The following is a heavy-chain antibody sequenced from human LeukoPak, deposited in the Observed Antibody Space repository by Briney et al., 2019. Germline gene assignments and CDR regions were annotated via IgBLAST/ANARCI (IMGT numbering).Heavy chain of an antibody. CDR3: AKGYVVFEY. V-gene: IGHV3-23*01. Sequence: PGGTLRLSCAASGFIFSRYGMSWVRQAPGKGLEWVSAISGSGGTSYYVDSVKGRFTISRDNSKNTLYLQMNSLRAEDTAVYYCAKGYVVFEYWGQGTLVTVSS. D-gene: IGHD1-1*01. J-gene: IGHJ4*02. CDR1: GFIFSRYG. CDR2: ISGSGGTS.